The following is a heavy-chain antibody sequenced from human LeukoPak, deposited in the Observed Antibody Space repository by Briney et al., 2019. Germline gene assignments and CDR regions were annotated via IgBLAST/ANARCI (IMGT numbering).Heavy chain of an antibody. J-gene: IGHJ3*02. CDR3: ARSGVAGTADVFDI. CDR2: IYYSGST. Sequence: ASKTLSLTCTVSGGSISSYYWSWIRQPPGRGLEWIGYIYYSGSTNYNPSLKSRGTISVDTSKNQFSLKLSSVTAADTAVYYCARSGVAGTADVFDIWGQGTMVTVSS. V-gene: IGHV4-59*01. CDR1: GGSISSYY. D-gene: IGHD6-19*01.